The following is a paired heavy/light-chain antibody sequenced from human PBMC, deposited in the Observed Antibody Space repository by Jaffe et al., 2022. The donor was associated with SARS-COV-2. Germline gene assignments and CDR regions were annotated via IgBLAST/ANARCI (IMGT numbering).Heavy chain of an antibody. CDR3: AKAAPYHFDY. D-gene: IGHD3-16*01. J-gene: IGHJ4*02. Sequence: EVQLLESGGGLVQPGGSLRLSCAASGFTFSNNAMAWVRQAPGKGLECVSGIIASGGSTFYADSAKGRFTISRDNSKNTLYLQMNSLRAEDTAVYYCAKAAPYHFDYWGQGTLVTVSS. V-gene: IGHV3-23*01. CDR1: GFTFSNNA. CDR2: IIASGGST.
Light chain of an antibody. CDR2: GAS. J-gene: IGKJ2*01. CDR3: QQYNNWPRT. V-gene: IGKV3-15*01. Sequence: EIVMTQSPATLSVSPGERATLSCRASQSVGSNLAWYQQKPGQAPRLLIYGASTRATGIPARFSGSGSGTEFTLTVSSLQSEDFAVYYCQQYNNWPRTFGQGTKLEIK. CDR1: QSVGSN.